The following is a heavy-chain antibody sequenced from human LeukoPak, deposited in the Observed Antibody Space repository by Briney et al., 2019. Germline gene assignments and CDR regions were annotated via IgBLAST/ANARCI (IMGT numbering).Heavy chain of an antibody. CDR1: GFTFSSYE. CDR3: ARDVFDY. CDR2: ISSGGSII. J-gene: IGHJ4*02. Sequence: GGSLILSCVVSGFTFSSYEMNWVRQAPGKGLEWVSYISSGGSIIYCADSVKGRFTISRDNAKNSLYLQVNSLRAEDTAVYYCARDVFDYWGQGTLVTVSS. V-gene: IGHV3-48*03.